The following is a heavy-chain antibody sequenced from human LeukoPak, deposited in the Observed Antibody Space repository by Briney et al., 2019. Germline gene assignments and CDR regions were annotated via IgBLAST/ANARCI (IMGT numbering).Heavy chain of an antibody. CDR1: GGSFSGYY. V-gene: IGHV4-34*01. Sequence: PSETLSLTCAVYGGSFSGYYWSWIRQPPGKGLEWIGEINHSGSTNYNPSLKSRVTISVDTSKNQFSLKLSSVTAADTAVYYCAGKDYDSSGYFDYWGQGTLVTVSS. CDR3: AGKDYDSSGYFDY. CDR2: INHSGST. D-gene: IGHD3-22*01. J-gene: IGHJ4*02.